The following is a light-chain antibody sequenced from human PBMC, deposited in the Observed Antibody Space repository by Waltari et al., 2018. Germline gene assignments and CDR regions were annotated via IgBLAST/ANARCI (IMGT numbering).Light chain of an antibody. CDR3: QQHGTLPAT. J-gene: IGKJ1*01. V-gene: IGKV3-20*01. Sequence: EIVLTQPPGTASLSPGERVTLSCMAIQTVGSSSLAWYQQKPGQAPRLVIYRASRRATGIPDRFSGSGSGTDFSLTISRLEPEDFAVYYCQQHGTLPATFGQGTKVEIK. CDR1: QTVGSSS. CDR2: RAS.